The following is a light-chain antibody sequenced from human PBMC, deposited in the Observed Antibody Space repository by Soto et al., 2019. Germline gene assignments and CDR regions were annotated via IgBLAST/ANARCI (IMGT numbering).Light chain of an antibody. Sequence: EIVLTQSPATLSLSPGERVTLSCRASQSVSSYLAWYQQKPGQAPRLLIYDASNRATGIPARSSGSGSGTDFTLTISSLEPEDFAVYYCQQRSNWVLTFGGGTKVEIK. V-gene: IGKV3-11*01. CDR2: DAS. CDR3: QQRSNWVLT. J-gene: IGKJ4*01. CDR1: QSVSSY.